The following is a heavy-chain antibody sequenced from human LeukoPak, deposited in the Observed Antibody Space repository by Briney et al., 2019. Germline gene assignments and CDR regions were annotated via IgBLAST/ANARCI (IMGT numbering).Heavy chain of an antibody. D-gene: IGHD5-24*01. CDR3: AKDGVDEMMATIPRYYYYMDV. CDR2: ISGSGGST. J-gene: IGHJ6*03. Sequence: PGGSLRLSCAASGFTFSSYAMGCVRQAPGKGLEWVSAISGSGGSTSYAYSVKGRFTMSRHNTKYTLYLQLQSLRAGETAVYYCAKDGVDEMMATIPRYYYYMDVWGKGTTVTVSS. CDR1: GFTFSSYA. V-gene: IGHV3-23*01.